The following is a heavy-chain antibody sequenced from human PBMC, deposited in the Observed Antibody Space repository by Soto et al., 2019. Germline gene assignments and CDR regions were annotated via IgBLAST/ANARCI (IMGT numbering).Heavy chain of an antibody. CDR3: ARGGDLCSGSPPYYYYRMDV. Sequence: QVQLVESGGGVVQPGRSLRLSCAASGFTFSSYAMHWVRQAPGKGLEWVAVISYDGSNKYYGDSVKGRFTISRDNSKNTVYMKMNSLRGEDTAVYYCARGGDLCSGSPPYYYYRMDVWGQGTTVTVSS. V-gene: IGHV3-30-3*01. J-gene: IGHJ6*02. CDR1: GFTFSSYA. D-gene: IGHD3-3*01. CDR2: ISYDGSNK.